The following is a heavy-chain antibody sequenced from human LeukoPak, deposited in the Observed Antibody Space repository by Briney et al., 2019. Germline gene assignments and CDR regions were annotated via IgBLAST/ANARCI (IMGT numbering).Heavy chain of an antibody. CDR1: GFTFSSYS. V-gene: IGHV3-48*04. J-gene: IGHJ4*02. CDR3: ARVGSGLTFDY. CDR2: ISSSSSTI. Sequence: GGSLRLSCAASGFTFSSYSMNWVRQAPGKGLEWVSYISSSSSTITYADSVKGRFTISRDNAKNSLYLQMNSLRAEDTAVYYCARVGSGLTFDYWGQGTLVTVSS. D-gene: IGHD2-15*01.